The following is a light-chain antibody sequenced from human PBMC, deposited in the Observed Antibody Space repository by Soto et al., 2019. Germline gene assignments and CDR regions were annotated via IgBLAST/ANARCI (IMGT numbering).Light chain of an antibody. CDR1: PSDIGAYNY. J-gene: IGLJ2*01. CDR3: GSYTISSTLMI. CDR2: DVT. V-gene: IGLV2-14*03. Sequence: QSVLTQPASVSGSPRQSITISCSGTPSDIGAYNYVSWYQHLPGKAPKVIIYDVTNRPSGVSSRFSGSKSGTTASLTISGLQAEDEANYYCGSYTISSTLMIFGGGTKLTVL.